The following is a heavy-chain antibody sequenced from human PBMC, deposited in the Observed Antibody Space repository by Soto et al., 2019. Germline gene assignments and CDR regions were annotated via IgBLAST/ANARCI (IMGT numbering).Heavy chain of an antibody. CDR1: GDSVSSNSAA. CDR2: TYYRSKWYN. CDR3: ARELHYYYSSGYYSPDAFDI. Sequence: SQTLSLTCAISGDSVSSNSAAWNWIRQSPSRGLEWLGRTYYRSKWYNDYAVSVKSRMTINPDTSKNQFSLQLNSVTPEDTAVYYCARELHYYYSSGYYSPDAFDIWGQGTMVTVSS. V-gene: IGHV6-1*01. D-gene: IGHD3-22*01. J-gene: IGHJ3*02.